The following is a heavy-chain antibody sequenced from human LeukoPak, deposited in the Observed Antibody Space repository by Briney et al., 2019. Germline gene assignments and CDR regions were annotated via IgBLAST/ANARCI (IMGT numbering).Heavy chain of an antibody. CDR3: AKDILHCSSTSCYEGAYYYYGMDV. D-gene: IGHD2-2*01. J-gene: IGHJ6*02. CDR2: ISWNSGSI. Sequence: GGSLRLSCAASGFTFDDYAMHWVRQAPGKGLEWVSGISWNSGSIGYADSVKGRFTISRDNAKNSLYLQMNSLRAEDTALYYCAKDILHCSSTSCYEGAYYYYGMDVWGQGTTVTVSS. CDR1: GFTFDDYA. V-gene: IGHV3-9*01.